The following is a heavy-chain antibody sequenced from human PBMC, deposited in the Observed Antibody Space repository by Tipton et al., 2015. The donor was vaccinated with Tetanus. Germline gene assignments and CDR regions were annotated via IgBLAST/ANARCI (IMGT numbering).Heavy chain of an antibody. D-gene: IGHD6-19*01. CDR1: GYTFTSYD. J-gene: IGHJ6*02. Sequence: QSGAEVKKPGASVRVSCKTSGYTFTSYDIHWVRQAPGQGLEWVGWISPFTGDTEYAQNLQDRLILTTDTSTATAYVEVRSLTSDDTAVYYCARDRAVPVQAYGTDVWGQGTSVTVSS. CDR2: ISPFTGDT. CDR3: ARDRAVPVQAYGTDV. V-gene: IGHV1-18*01.